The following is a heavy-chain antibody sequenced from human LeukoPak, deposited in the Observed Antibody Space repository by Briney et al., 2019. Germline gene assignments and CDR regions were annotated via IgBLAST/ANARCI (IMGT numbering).Heavy chain of an antibody. CDR3: ASSSYPETFDY. V-gene: IGHV4-39*07. D-gene: IGHD6-13*01. J-gene: IGHJ4*02. Sequence: SETLSLTCIVSGGSISSTSYYWGWIRQSPGKGLEWIGSFYYSGSIFDNRSLRSRVTISIDMSKNQFSLKLSSVTAADTAVYYCASSSYPETFDYWGQGTLVTVSS. CDR2: FYYSGSI. CDR1: GGSISSTSYY.